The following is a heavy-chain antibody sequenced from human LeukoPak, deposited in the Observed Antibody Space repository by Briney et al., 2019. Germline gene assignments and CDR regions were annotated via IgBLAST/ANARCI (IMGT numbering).Heavy chain of an antibody. Sequence: SETLSLTCAVYGGSFSGYYWSWIRQPPGKGLEWVGEINHSGSTNYNPSLKSRVTISVDTSKNQFSLKLSSVTAADTAVYYCASHGYGDYFFDYWGQGTLVTVSS. CDR2: INHSGST. D-gene: IGHD4-17*01. CDR3: ASHGYGDYFFDY. V-gene: IGHV4-34*01. CDR1: GGSFSGYY. J-gene: IGHJ4*02.